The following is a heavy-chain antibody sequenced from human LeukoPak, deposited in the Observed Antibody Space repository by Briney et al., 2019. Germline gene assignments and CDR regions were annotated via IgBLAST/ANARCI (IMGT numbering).Heavy chain of an antibody. CDR1: GYSFTGYY. CDR3: ARDSADSSGYYPLGY. V-gene: IGHV1-2*02. Sequence: ASVKVSCKASGYSFTGYYMHWVRQAPGQGLEWMGWINPNSGDTKYAQKFQGRVTMTRDMSTSTVYMELSSLRSEDTAVYYCARDSADSSGYYPLGYWGQGTLVTVSS. J-gene: IGHJ4*02. D-gene: IGHD3-22*01. CDR2: INPNSGDT.